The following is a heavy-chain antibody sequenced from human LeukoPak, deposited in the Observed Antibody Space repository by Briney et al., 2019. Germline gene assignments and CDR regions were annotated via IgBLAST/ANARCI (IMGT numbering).Heavy chain of an antibody. Sequence: ASVKDSCKASGYTFTSYYMHWVRQAPGQGFEWMGIINPGGGSTSYAQKFQGRVTMTRDTSTSTVYMELSSLRSEDTAVYYCARAPLDQYSYGYGWAPFDYWGQGTLVTVSS. J-gene: IGHJ4*02. CDR3: ARAPLDQYSYGYGWAPFDY. D-gene: IGHD5-18*01. CDR1: GYTFTSYY. V-gene: IGHV1-46*01. CDR2: INPGGGST.